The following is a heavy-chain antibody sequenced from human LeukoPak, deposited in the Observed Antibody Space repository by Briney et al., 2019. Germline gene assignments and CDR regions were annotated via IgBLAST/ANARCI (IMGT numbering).Heavy chain of an antibody. V-gene: IGHV3-53*01. D-gene: IGHD3-10*01. CDR2: IYSGGNT. CDR1: GFTVNNNY. Sequence: AGGSLRLSCAASGFTVNNNYMSWVRQAPGKGLEWVSIIYSGGNTYYADSVKGRFTISRDNSKNSLYLQMNSLRAEDTAVYYCGRDSPYSARGQPTDYWGQGTLVTVSS. J-gene: IGHJ4*02. CDR3: GRDSPYSARGQPTDY.